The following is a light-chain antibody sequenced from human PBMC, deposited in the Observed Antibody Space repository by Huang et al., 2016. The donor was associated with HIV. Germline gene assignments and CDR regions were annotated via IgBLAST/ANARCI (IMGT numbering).Light chain of an antibody. J-gene: IGKJ5*01. Sequence: AVRLTQIPSSLSASVGDSVTITCRASQSIDASLAWYQHKPGKAPKLLISAAFHVHSGVSSRFSGDSAGTDFTLFVSSLQPEDVATYYCQQLFDCPITLGQGTRLDI. CDR3: QQLFDCPIT. V-gene: IGKV1D-13*01. CDR2: AAF. CDR1: QSIDAS.